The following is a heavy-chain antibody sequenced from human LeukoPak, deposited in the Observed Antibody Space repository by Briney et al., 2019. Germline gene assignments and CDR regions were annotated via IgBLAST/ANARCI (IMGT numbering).Heavy chain of an antibody. D-gene: IGHD5-12*01. J-gene: IGHJ3*01. CDR1: GGSISSGGYY. CDR3: VRASVDSGGAFDV. Sequence: SQTLSLTCTVSGGSISSGGYYWSWIRQPAGKGLEYLGRIYSTGSTNYNPSLESRVTTSRDTPKNQFSLTLSSMTAADTATYYCVRASVDSGGAFDVWGQGTVVTVSS. V-gene: IGHV4-61*02. CDR2: IYSTGST.